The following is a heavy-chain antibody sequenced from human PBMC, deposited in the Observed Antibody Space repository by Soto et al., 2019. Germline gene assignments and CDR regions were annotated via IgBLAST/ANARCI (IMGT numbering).Heavy chain of an antibody. Sequence: EVQLVQSGAEVKKPGESLRISCKGSGYSFTSYWISWVRQMPGKGLEWMGRIDPSDSYTNYSPSFQGHVTISADKSISTAYLQWSSLKASDTAMYYCARHGITIFGVVISRNWFDPWGQGTLVTVSS. V-gene: IGHV5-10-1*03. CDR3: ARHGITIFGVVISRNWFDP. D-gene: IGHD3-3*01. CDR1: GYSFTSYW. J-gene: IGHJ5*02. CDR2: IDPSDSYT.